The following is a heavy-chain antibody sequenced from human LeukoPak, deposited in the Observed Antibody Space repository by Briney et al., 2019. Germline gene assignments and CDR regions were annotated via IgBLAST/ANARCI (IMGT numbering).Heavy chain of an antibody. CDR1: GGSISSYY. J-gene: IGHJ6*03. D-gene: IGHD3-10*01. V-gene: IGHV4-4*07. CDR3: ARAHYYGSSFYYYYMDV. CDR2: MSDSGST. Sequence: PSETLSLTCAVSGGSISSYYWSWIRQPAGKGLEWIGRMSDSGSTNYNPSLKSRVTMSVDTSKNQFSLKLSSVTAADTAVYYCARAHYYGSSFYYYYMDVWGKGTTVTVSS.